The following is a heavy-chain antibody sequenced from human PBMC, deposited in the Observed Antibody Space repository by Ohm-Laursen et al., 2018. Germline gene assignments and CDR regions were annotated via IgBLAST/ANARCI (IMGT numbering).Heavy chain of an antibody. CDR2: ISAYNGNT. D-gene: IGHD2-2*02. Sequence: GASVKVSCNASGYTFTSYGISWVRQAPGQGLEWMGWISAYNGNTNYAQKLQGRVTMTTDTSTSTAYMELRSLRSDDTAVYYCARDLREYCSSTSCYNDYWGQGTLVTVSS. V-gene: IGHV1-18*01. J-gene: IGHJ4*02. CDR1: GYTFTSYG. CDR3: ARDLREYCSSTSCYNDY.